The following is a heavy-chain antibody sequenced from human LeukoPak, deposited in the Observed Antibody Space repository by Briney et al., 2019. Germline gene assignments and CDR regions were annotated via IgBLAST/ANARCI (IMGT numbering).Heavy chain of an antibody. V-gene: IGHV3-21*01. CDR3: ARDQTTVSRYCSGGSCPNVNDY. D-gene: IGHD2-15*01. Sequence: PGGSLRLPCAASGFTFSSYAMSWVRQAPGKGLEWVSAISSSSSYIYYADSVKGRFTISRDNAKNSLYLQMNSLRAEDTAVYYCARDQTTVSRYCSGGSCPNVNDYWGQGTLVTVSS. CDR2: ISSSSSYI. J-gene: IGHJ4*02. CDR1: GFTFSSYA.